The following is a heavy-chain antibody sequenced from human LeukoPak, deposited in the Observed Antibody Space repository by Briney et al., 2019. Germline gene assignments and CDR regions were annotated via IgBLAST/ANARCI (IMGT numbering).Heavy chain of an antibody. CDR1: GYPFTNNY. Sequence: GASVQVSFKASGYPFTNNYMHWGRQAPGQGLEWMGVIHPSGGSTSYAQKFQGRVTMTKDTSTSTVYMELSSLRSKDTALYYCARITMTTGGWYFDLWGRGTLVTVSS. V-gene: IGHV1-46*01. CDR2: IHPSGGST. D-gene: IGHD3-22*01. CDR3: ARITMTTGGWYFDL. J-gene: IGHJ2*01.